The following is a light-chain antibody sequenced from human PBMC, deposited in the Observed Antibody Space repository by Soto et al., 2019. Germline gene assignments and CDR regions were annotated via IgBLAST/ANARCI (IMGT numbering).Light chain of an antibody. CDR2: EVS. V-gene: IGLV2-14*01. J-gene: IGLJ1*01. CDR1: SSDVGGYDY. CDR3: SSCTFSRTLNYV. Sequence: QSVLTQPASVSGSPGQSITISCTGTSSDVGGYDYVSWYQQPPGKAPKLMIYEVSYRPSGVSNRFSGSKSGNTASLTISGLQAEDEADYYWSSCTFSRTLNYVFGAGTKVNV.